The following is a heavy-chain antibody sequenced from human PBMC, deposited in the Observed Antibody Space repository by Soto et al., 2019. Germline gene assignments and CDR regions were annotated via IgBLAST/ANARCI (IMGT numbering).Heavy chain of an antibody. J-gene: IGHJ5*02. CDR3: ARDGPYSSSSGDWFDP. CDR1: GFTFSSYA. V-gene: IGHV3-30-3*01. CDR2: ISYDGSNK. D-gene: IGHD6-6*01. Sequence: QVQLVESGGGVVQPGRSLRLSCAASGFTFSSYAMHWVRQAPGKGLEWVAVISYDGSNKYYADSVKGRFTISRDNSKNTLYLQMNSLRAEDTAVYYGARDGPYSSSSGDWFDPWGQGTLVTVSS.